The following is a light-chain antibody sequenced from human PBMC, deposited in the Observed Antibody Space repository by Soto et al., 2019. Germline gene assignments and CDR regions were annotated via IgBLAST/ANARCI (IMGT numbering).Light chain of an antibody. CDR3: QQRSNWPIT. CDR2: WAS. CDR1: QSVLYSSDNKNY. Sequence: DIVMTQSPDSLAVSLGERATINCKSSQSVLYSSDNKNYLTWYQQKPGQPPKLLIYWASTRESGVPDRFSGSGSGTDFTLTISSLQPEDFAVYYCQQRSNWPITFGQGTLLEIK. V-gene: IGKV4-1*01. J-gene: IGKJ5*01.